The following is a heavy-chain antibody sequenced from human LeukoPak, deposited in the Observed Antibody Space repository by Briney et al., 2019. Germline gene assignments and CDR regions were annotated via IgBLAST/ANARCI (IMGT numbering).Heavy chain of an antibody. Sequence: PGGSLRLSCAASGFIFSTQRMHWVRQAPGKGLVWVSYINIDERITGYADSVKGRFTISRDNAKNTLYLQMNSLRVEDTAIHYCFREGGDWGQGTLVTVSS. CDR1: GFIFSTQR. V-gene: IGHV3-74*01. CDR2: INIDERIT. CDR3: FREGGD. D-gene: IGHD3-10*01. J-gene: IGHJ4*02.